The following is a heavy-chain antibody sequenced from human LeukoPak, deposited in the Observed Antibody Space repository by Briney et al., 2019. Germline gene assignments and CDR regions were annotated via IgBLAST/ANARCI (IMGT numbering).Heavy chain of an antibody. CDR1: GFTFSSYG. CDR3: AKGRSKRSKTLTSGFDP. Sequence: PGGSLRLSCAASGFTFSSYGMHWVRQAPGKGLEWVAVISYDGSNKYYADSVKGRFTIPRDNSKNTLYLQMNSLRAEDTAVYYCAKGRSKRSKTLTSGFDPWGQGTLVTVSS. CDR2: ISYDGSNK. D-gene: IGHD2/OR15-2a*01. V-gene: IGHV3-30*18. J-gene: IGHJ5*02.